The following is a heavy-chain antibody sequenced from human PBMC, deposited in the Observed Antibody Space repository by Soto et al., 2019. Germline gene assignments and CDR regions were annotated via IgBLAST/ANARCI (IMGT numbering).Heavy chain of an antibody. Sequence: QVQLVQSGAEVKKPGASVKVSCKASGYTFTSYGISWVRQAHGQGLEWMGWISAYNGNTNYAQKLQGRVTMTTDTYTSTGYMDLRSLRADDTAVYYCARDLAPGLVNHWGQGTLVSVSS. J-gene: IGHJ5*02. V-gene: IGHV1-18*01. D-gene: IGHD1-26*01. CDR1: GYTFTSYG. CDR2: ISAYNGNT. CDR3: ARDLAPGLVNH.